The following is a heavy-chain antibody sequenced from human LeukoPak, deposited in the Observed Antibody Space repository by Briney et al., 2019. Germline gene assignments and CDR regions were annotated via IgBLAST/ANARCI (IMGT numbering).Heavy chain of an antibody. CDR3: ARGRIAVAGTYIPSNWGPQLYYMDV. V-gene: IGHV3-7*01. J-gene: IGHJ6*03. CDR1: GFTFSTYW. D-gene: IGHD6-19*01. Sequence: GGSLRLSCAASGFTFSTYWMTWVRQAPGKGLEWVANIKQDGSEKYYVDSVKGRFTISRDNAKNPLYLQMNSLRAEDTAVYYCARGRIAVAGTYIPSNWGPQLYYMDVWGKGTTVTVSS. CDR2: IKQDGSEK.